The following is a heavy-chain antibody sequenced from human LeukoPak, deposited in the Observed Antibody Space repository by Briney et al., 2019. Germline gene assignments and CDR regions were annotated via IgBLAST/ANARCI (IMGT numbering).Heavy chain of an antibody. V-gene: IGHV1-2*04. D-gene: IGHD2-8*01. Sequence: ASVKVSCKASGYTFTDHYIHWVRQAPGQGLEWMGWINPNSGGTKYARKFQGLVTMTRDTSIRTAYMELSRLISDDTAVYYCARVAYCTKGVCVNFDYWVQGTLVTVSS. CDR2: INPNSGGT. J-gene: IGHJ4*02. CDR3: ARVAYCTKGVCVNFDY. CDR1: GYTFTDHY.